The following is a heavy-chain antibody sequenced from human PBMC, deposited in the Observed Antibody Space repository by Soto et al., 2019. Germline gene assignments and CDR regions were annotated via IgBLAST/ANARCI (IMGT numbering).Heavy chain of an antibody. D-gene: IGHD6-19*01. CDR2: IIPLFST. CDR3: ARDPGIAVVGRGTSFEH. V-gene: IGHV1-69*18. J-gene: IGHJ4*02. CDR1: GDTFRNYA. Sequence: QVQLVQSGAEVKKPGSSVKVSCKASGDTFRNYAFTWVRQAPGQGLEWMGTIIPLFSTRYAQKFQGRVTMDAGEFPSTGLMDLSSLKSDDTAVYYCARDPGIAVVGRGTSFEHWGQGTLVTVSS.